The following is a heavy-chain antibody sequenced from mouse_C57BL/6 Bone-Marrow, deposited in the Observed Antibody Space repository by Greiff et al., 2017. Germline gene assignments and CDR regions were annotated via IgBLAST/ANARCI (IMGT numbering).Heavy chain of an antibody. CDR1: GFNIKDYY. J-gene: IGHJ2*01. Sequence: VQLQQSGAELVKPGASVKLSCTASGFNIKDYYMHWVKQRTEQGLEWIGRIDPEDGETKYAPKFQGKATIPSDTSSNTAYLQLSSLTSEDTAVYYCEGGYGDSYYFDYWGQGTTLTVSS. CDR3: EGGYGDSYYFDY. D-gene: IGHD2-13*01. CDR2: IDPEDGET. V-gene: IGHV14-2*01.